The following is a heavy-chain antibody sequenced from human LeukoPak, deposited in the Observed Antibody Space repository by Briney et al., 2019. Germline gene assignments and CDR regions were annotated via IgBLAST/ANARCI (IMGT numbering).Heavy chain of an antibody. CDR1: GGSISSYY. CDR3: ARGEGLGYCSSTSCSPDHDAFDI. D-gene: IGHD2-2*01. Sequence: SETLSLTCTVSGGSISSYYWSWIRQPAGKGLEWIGRIHTSGSTNYNPSPKSRVTMSGGTSKNQFSLKLSSVTGADTAVYYCARGEGLGYCSSTSCSPDHDAFDIWGQGTMVTVSS. V-gene: IGHV4-4*07. J-gene: IGHJ3*02. CDR2: IHTSGST.